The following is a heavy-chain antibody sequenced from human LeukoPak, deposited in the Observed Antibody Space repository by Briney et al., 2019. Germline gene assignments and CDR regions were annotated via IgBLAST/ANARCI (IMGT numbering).Heavy chain of an antibody. CDR1: GGSISSITYY. CDR2: IYYSGST. CDR3: ARHVDIYCSSTSCYRYYFDY. D-gene: IGHD2-2*01. Sequence: SETLSLTRTVSGGSISSITYYSGWFRQPPGKGLEWIGSIYYSGSTYYNPSLKSLVTISVDTSKNQFSLKLSSVTAADTAVYYCARHVDIYCSSTSCYRYYFDYWGQGTLVTVSS. J-gene: IGHJ4*02. V-gene: IGHV4-39*01.